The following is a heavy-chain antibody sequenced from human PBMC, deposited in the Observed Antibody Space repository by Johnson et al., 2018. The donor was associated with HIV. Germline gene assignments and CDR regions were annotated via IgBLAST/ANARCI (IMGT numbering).Heavy chain of an antibody. CDR3: ASGEDYGGNYGAFDI. Sequence: EQLVESGGGVVQPGRSLRLSCAASGFTFSSYAMHWVRQAPGKGLEWVAVISYDGSNKYYADSVKGRFTISRDNSKNTLYLQMNSLRAEDTAVYYCASGEDYGGNYGAFDIWGQGTMVTVSS. D-gene: IGHD4-23*01. V-gene: IGHV3-30*04. J-gene: IGHJ3*02. CDR1: GFTFSSYA. CDR2: ISYDGSNK.